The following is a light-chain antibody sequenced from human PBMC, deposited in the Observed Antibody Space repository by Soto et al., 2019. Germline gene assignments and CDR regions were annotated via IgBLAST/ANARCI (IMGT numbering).Light chain of an antibody. Sequence: QSALTQPASVSGSPGQSITISCTGTNSDIGNYNIVSWYQQHPDKAPKLIIYEVTKRPSGVSNRFSGSKSGNTASLTISGLQAEDEGDYHCCSYAGSAVFVFGTGTKVTVL. CDR3: CSYAGSAVFV. CDR1: NSDIGNYNI. CDR2: EVT. J-gene: IGLJ1*01. V-gene: IGLV2-23*02.